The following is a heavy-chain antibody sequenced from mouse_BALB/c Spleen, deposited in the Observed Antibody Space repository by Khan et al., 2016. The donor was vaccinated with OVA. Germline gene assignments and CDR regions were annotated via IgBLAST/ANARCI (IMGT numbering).Heavy chain of an antibody. V-gene: IGHV3-2*02. CDR2: ISYSGSP. CDR1: GYSITSDYV. D-gene: IGHD4-1*01. CDR3: ASELGRYYALDY. J-gene: IGHJ4*01. Sequence: EVQLQESGPGLVKPSQSLSLTCTVTGYSITSDYVWNWIRQFPGNKLEWMGYISYSGSPTYNPSLTSRISITRDTSKDQFFLQLKSVTSEDTATYYCASELGRYYALDYWGQGTSVTVSS.